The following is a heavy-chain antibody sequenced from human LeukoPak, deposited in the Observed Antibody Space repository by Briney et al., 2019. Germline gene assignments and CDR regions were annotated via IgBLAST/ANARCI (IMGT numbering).Heavy chain of an antibody. CDR1: GYTFTSYY. D-gene: IGHD4-17*01. CDR2: INPSGGST. V-gene: IGHV1-46*01. J-gene: IGHJ5*02. Sequence: ASVKVSCKASGYTFTSYYMHWVRQAPGQGLEWMGIINPSGGSTSYAQKFQGRVTMTRDMSTSTVYMELSSLRSEDTAVYYCARSLTALTIYNWFDPWGQGTLVTVSS. CDR3: ARSLTALTIYNWFDP.